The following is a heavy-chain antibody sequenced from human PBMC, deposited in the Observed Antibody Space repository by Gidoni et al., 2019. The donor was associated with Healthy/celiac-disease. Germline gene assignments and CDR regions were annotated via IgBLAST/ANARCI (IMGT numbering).Heavy chain of an antibody. CDR3: AREANAAAAGTANWFDP. Sequence: QVQLQESGPGLVKPSQTLSLTCTVSGGSISSGGYYWSWIRQHPGKGLEWIGYIYYSGSTYYNPSLKSRVTISVDTSKNQFSLKLSSVTAADTAVYYCAREANAAAAGTANWFDPWGQGTLVTVSS. J-gene: IGHJ5*02. D-gene: IGHD6-13*01. CDR1: GGSISSGGYY. V-gene: IGHV4-31*03. CDR2: IYYSGST.